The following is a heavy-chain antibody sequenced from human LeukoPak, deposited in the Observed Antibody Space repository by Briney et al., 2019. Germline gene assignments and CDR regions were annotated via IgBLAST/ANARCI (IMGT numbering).Heavy chain of an antibody. V-gene: IGHV1-2*02. CDR2: INPNSGGT. CDR3: ARVPGGYSSSWFDY. D-gene: IGHD6-13*01. J-gene: IGHJ4*02. Sequence: ASVKVSCKASGYTFTGYYMHWVRQAPGQGLEWMGWINPNSGGTNYAQKFQGRVTMTRDTSISTAYMELSRLRSDDTAVYYCARVPGGYSSSWFDYWGQGTLVTVSS. CDR1: GYTFTGYY.